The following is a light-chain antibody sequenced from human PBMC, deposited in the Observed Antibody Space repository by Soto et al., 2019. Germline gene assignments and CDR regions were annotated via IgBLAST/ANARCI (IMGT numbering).Light chain of an antibody. Sequence: EIVMTQSPATLSVSPGERATLSCWASQSVSSNLAWYQQKPGQAPRLLIYGASTRATGLPTRFSGSGSGTEFTLTISSLQSEDFAVYYCQQYNNWPPITFGQETRLEIK. J-gene: IGKJ5*01. CDR3: QQYNNWPPIT. CDR1: QSVSSN. V-gene: IGKV3-15*01. CDR2: GAS.